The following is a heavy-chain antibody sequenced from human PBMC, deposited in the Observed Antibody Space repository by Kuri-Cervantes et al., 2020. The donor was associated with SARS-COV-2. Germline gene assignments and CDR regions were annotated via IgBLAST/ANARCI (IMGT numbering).Heavy chain of an antibody. V-gene: IGHV1-18*04. D-gene: IGHD3-16*02. CDR2: ISGYNGNT. J-gene: IGHJ4*02. Sequence: ASVKVSCKASGYTFTSYGISWVRQAPGQGLEWMGWISGYNGNTNYAQKLQGRVTMTTDTSTSTADMELRSLRSDDTAVHYCARDHRMITFGGVIDHFDYWGQGTLVTVSS. CDR1: GYTFTSYG. CDR3: ARDHRMITFGGVIDHFDY.